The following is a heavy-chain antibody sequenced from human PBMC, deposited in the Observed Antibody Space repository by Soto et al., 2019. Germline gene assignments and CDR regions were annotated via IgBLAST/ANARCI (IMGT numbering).Heavy chain of an antibody. CDR1: GGSISSGGYY. CDR3: ARAPYDFWSGYSVGFDP. D-gene: IGHD3-3*01. Sequence: QVQLQESGPGLVKPSQTLSLTCTVSGGSISSGGYYWSWIRQHPGKGLEWIGYIYYSGSTYYNPSLKSRVTISVDTSKNQFSLKLSCVSAADTAVYYCARAPYDFWSGYSVGFDPWGQGTLVTVSS. J-gene: IGHJ5*02. V-gene: IGHV4-31*03. CDR2: IYYSGST.